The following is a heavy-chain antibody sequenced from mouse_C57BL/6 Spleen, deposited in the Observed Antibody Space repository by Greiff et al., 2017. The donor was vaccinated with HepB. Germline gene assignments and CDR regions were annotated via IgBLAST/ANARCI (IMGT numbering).Heavy chain of an antibody. J-gene: IGHJ2*01. CDR3: TRKRFYYLDY. V-gene: IGHV1-15*01. CDR2: IDPETGGT. Sequence: VQLQQSGAELVRPGASVTLSCKASGYTFTDYEMHWVKQTPVHGLEWIGAIDPETGGTAYNQKFKGKAILTADKSSSTAYIELRSLTSEDSAVYYCTRKRFYYLDYWGQGTTLTVSS. CDR1: GYTFTDYE. D-gene: IGHD1-1*01.